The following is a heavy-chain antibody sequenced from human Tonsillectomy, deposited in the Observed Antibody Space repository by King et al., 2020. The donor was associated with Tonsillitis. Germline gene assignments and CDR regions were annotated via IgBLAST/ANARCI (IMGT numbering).Heavy chain of an antibody. D-gene: IGHD3-3*01. Sequence: VQLVQSGAEVKKPGASVKVSCKASGYTFTGYYMHWVRQAPGQGLEWMGWINPNSGGTNYAQKFQGRVTMTRDTSISTAYMELSRLRSDDTAVYYCARVVGKGSYYDFWSGYSTSYYFDYWGQGTLVTVSS. J-gene: IGHJ4*02. CDR1: GYTFTGYY. CDR2: INPNSGGT. CDR3: ARVVGKGSYYDFWSGYSTSYYFDY. V-gene: IGHV1-2*02.